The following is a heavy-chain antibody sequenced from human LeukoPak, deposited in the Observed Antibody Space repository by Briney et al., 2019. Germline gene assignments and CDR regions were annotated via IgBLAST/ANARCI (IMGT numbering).Heavy chain of an antibody. CDR3: VRGAYSSSWLNFDY. D-gene: IGHD6-13*01. CDR2: ISYDGSNK. V-gene: IGHV3-30*03. Sequence: GGSLRLSCAASGFTFSSYGMHWVRQAPGKGLEWVAVISYDGSNKYYADSVKGRFTISRDNSKNTLYLQMNSLRAEDTAVYYCVRGAYSSSWLNFDYWGQGTLVTVSS. CDR1: GFTFSSYG. J-gene: IGHJ4*02.